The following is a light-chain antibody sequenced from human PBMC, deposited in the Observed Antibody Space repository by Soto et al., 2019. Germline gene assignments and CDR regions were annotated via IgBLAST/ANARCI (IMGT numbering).Light chain of an antibody. V-gene: IGLV1-51*01. J-gene: IGLJ1*01. CDR1: SSNIANNY. CDR3: GTWDSSLNAYV. CDR2: DNN. Sequence: QSALTQPPSVSAAPGQRVTISCSGTSSNIANNYVSWYQQLPGTAPKLLIYDNNRRPSGIPDRFSGSKSGTSATLGITGLQTGDEADYYCGTWDSSLNAYVFGTGTKVT.